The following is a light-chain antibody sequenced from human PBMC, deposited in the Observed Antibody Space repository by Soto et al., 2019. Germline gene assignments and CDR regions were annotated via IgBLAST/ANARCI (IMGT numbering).Light chain of an antibody. CDR2: GAS. J-gene: IGKJ4*02. Sequence: DIVMTQPPATLSVSPGERATLSCRASQSVTRNLAWYQQKPGQAPRLLIYGASTRATGVPARFSGSGSGTEFTLTITSLQSEDLAVYFSQQDQSWPPKVTFGRGTSVEIK. CDR1: QSVTRN. CDR3: QQDQSWPPKVT. V-gene: IGKV3-15*01.